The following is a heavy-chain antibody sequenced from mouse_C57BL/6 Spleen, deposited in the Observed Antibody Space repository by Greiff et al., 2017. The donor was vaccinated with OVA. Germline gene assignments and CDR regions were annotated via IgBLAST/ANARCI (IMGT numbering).Heavy chain of an antibody. J-gene: IGHJ1*03. CDR3: ARDGSSYSYWYFEV. D-gene: IGHD1-1*01. V-gene: IGHV1-52*01. CDR2: IDPSDSET. CDR1: GYTFTSYW. Sequence: VQLQQPGAELVRPGSSVKLSCKASGYTFTSYWMHWVKQRPIQGLEWIGNIDPSDSETHYNQKFKDKATLTVDTSSSTAYMQLSSLTSEYSAVYYGARDGSSYSYWYFEVWGTGTTVTASS.